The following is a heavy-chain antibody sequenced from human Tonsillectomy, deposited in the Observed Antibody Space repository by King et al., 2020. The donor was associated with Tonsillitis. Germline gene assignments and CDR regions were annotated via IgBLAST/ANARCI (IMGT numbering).Heavy chain of an antibody. CDR3: AHGDLWFGGFDY. CDR1: GFSLGSTGVG. Sequence: TLKESGPTLVKPTQTLTLTCTFSGFSLGSTGVGVAWIRQPPGKTLEWLALIYWNDDRRYSPSLKNRLTITKDTSKNQVVLTMTNMDPVDTATYYCAHGDLWFGGFDYWGQGALVTVSS. J-gene: IGHJ4*01. CDR2: IYWNDDR. V-gene: IGHV2-5*01. D-gene: IGHD3-10*01.